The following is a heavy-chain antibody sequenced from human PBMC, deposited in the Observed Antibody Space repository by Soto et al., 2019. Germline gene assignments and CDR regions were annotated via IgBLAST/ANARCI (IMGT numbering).Heavy chain of an antibody. Sequence: ASVKVSCKASGYTFTSYGISWVRQAPGQGLEWMGWISAYNGNTNYAQKLQGRVTMTTDTSTSTAYMELRSLRSDDTAVYYCARVAVYYYDSSGYGYFDLWGRGTLVTVSS. J-gene: IGHJ2*01. CDR3: ARVAVYYYDSSGYGYFDL. CDR2: ISAYNGNT. CDR1: GYTFTSYG. V-gene: IGHV1-18*01. D-gene: IGHD3-22*01.